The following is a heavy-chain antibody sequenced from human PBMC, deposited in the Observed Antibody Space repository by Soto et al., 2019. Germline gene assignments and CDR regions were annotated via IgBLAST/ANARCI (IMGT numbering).Heavy chain of an antibody. CDR1: GGSISSGDYY. CDR3: ANWGQHGYSYYYGMDV. Sequence: SETLSLTCTVSGGSISSGDYYWSWIRQPPGKGLEWIGYIYYSGSTYYNPSLKSRVTISVDTSKNQFSLKLSSVTAADTAVYYCANWGQHGYSYYYGMDVWGQGTTVTVSS. CDR2: IYYSGST. J-gene: IGHJ6*02. V-gene: IGHV4-30-4*01. D-gene: IGHD3-16*01.